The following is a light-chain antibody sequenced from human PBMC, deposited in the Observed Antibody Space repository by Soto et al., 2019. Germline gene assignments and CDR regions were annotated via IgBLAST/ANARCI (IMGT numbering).Light chain of an antibody. Sequence: EIVLTQSPDTLSLSLGERATLSCRASQTVSSRHLAWYQQKPGQAPRLLIYNASSRATGIPDRFSGSGSGTNFTLTISRLEPEDVAVYYCQQYVTTLTFGGGAKVEI. CDR3: QQYVTTLT. CDR1: QTVSSRH. V-gene: IGKV3-20*01. CDR2: NAS. J-gene: IGKJ4*01.